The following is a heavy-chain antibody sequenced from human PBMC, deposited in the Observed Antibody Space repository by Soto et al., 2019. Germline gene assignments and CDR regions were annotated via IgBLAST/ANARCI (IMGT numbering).Heavy chain of an antibody. CDR2: INHSGST. V-gene: IGHV4-34*01. CDR3: ARSGYYDILTGRRYYYYYMDV. Sequence: PSETLSLTCAVYGGSFSGYYWSWIRQPPGKGLEWIGEINHSGSTNYNPSLKSRVTISVDTSKNQFSLKLSSVTAADTAVYYCARSGYYDILTGRRYYYYYMDVWGKGTTVT. J-gene: IGHJ6*03. CDR1: GGSFSGYY. D-gene: IGHD3-9*01.